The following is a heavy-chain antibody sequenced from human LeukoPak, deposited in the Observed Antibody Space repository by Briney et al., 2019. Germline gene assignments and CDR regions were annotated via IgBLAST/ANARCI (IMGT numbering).Heavy chain of an antibody. CDR1: GSSSSGYY. V-gene: IGHV4-59*01. CDR3: ARGGNALDY. CDR2: FYYTGST. J-gene: IGHJ4*02. D-gene: IGHD4-23*01. Sequence: PSETLSLTCTVSGSSSSGYYWSWIRQPPGKGLDWIGSFYYTGSTNYNPSLRSRVTISLDTSKNQISLRLSSVTAADTAVYYCARGGNALDYWGQGTLVTVSS.